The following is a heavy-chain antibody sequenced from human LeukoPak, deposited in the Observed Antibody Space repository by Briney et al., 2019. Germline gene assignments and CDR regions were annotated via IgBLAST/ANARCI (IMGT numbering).Heavy chain of an antibody. CDR1: GYTLTRFF. Sequence: GASVKVSCKASGYTLTRFFIHWVRQAPGQGLEWMGIFNPSGDDTTYAQKFQGRITLTRDTSTNTVHMELSSLTSDDTAVYFCARGPYRYADYWGQGSQVTVSS. CDR2: FNPSGDDT. V-gene: IGHV1-46*01. CDR3: ARGPYRYADY. J-gene: IGHJ4*02. D-gene: IGHD1-26*01.